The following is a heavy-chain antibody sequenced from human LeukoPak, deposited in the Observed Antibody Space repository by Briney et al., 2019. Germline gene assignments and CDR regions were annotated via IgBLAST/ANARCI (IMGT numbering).Heavy chain of an antibody. D-gene: IGHD2-2*01. CDR2: ISAYNGNT. CDR3: ARDSPYQLLGSLDY. CDR1: GYTFTSYG. J-gene: IGHJ4*02. Sequence: ASVKVSCKASGYTFTSYGISWVRQAPGQGLEWMGWISAYNGNTNYAQKFQGRVTMTRDTSISTAYMELSRLRSDDTAVYYCARDSPYQLLGSLDYWGQGTLVTVSS. V-gene: IGHV1-18*01.